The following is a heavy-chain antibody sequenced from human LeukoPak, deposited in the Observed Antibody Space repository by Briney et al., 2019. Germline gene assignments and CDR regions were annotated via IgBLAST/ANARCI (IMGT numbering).Heavy chain of an antibody. CDR2: INPSGGST. V-gene: IGHV1-46*01. D-gene: IGHD3-22*01. Sequence: ASVKVSCKASGYTFTSYYMHWVPQAPGQGLEWMGIINPSGGSTSYAQKFQGRVTMTRDKSTSTVYMELSSLRSEDTAVCYCAREGSHYYDSSGYRGYWFDPWGQGTLVTVSS. CDR1: GYTFTSYY. CDR3: AREGSHYYDSSGYRGYWFDP. J-gene: IGHJ5*02.